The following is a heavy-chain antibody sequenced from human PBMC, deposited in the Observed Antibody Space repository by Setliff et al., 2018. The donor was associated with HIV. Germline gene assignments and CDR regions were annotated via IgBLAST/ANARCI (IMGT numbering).Heavy chain of an antibody. D-gene: IGHD3-16*01. J-gene: IGHJ4*02. Sequence: GGSLRLSCAASSLNFNAYAMIWVRQAPGKGLEWVSAISATGDSTYYADSVKGRFTISRDNSGNTLYLQMTSLRAEDTATYYCAKAWGSGYPSFESALMFDVWGQGTLVTVSS. V-gene: IGHV3-23*01. CDR3: AKAWGSGYPSFESALMFDV. CDR2: ISATGDST. CDR1: SLNFNAYA.